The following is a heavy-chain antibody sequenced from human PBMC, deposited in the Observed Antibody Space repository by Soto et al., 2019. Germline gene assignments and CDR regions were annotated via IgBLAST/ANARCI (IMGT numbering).Heavy chain of an antibody. CDR2: INHSGST. J-gene: IGHJ4*02. V-gene: IGHV4-34*01. D-gene: IGHD7-27*01. Sequence: SETLSLTCAVYGGSFSGYYWSWIRQPPGKGLEWIGEINHSGSTNYNPSLKSRVTISVDTSKNQFSLKLTSVTAADTAVYYCASHLRPTNWGGGYFDYWGQGPLVTVSS. CDR3: ASHLRPTNWGGGYFDY. CDR1: GGSFSGYY.